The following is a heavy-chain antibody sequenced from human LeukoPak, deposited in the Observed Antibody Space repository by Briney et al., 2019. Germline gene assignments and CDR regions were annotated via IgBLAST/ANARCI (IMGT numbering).Heavy chain of an antibody. D-gene: IGHD3-22*01. CDR3: ALLVLGSGSLDY. V-gene: IGHV1-18*01. CDR2: ISAYNGDR. Sequence: ASVKVCCKASGYTFTSCGISWVRQAPGQGLVWMGWISAYNGDRNYAQKLQGRVTMTTDTSTSTAYMELRSLRSDDTAVYYCALLVLGSGSLDYWGQGTLVTVSS. J-gene: IGHJ4*02. CDR1: GYTFTSCG.